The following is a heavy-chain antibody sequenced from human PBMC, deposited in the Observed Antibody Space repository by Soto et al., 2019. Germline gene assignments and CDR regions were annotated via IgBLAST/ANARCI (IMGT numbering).Heavy chain of an antibody. CDR2: IDGSGGSA. D-gene: IGHD1-1*01. CDR3: AKYITTRGTQQFDY. V-gene: IGHV3-23*01. J-gene: IGHJ4*02. Sequence: PGGSLRLSCAASGFTFSRYATTWVRQAPGKGLEWVSTIDGSGGSAFYADSVKGRFTVSRDNSKNTLYLQLSSLRPEDAAIYFCAKYITTRGTQQFDYWGQGALVTVSS. CDR1: GFTFSRYA.